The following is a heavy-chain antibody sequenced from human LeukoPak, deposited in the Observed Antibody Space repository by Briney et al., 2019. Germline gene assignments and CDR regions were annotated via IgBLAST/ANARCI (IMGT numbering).Heavy chain of an antibody. Sequence: GESLKISCKGSGYSFTSYWIGWVRQMPGKGLECMGIIYPGDSDTRYSPYFQGQVTISADKSISTAYLQWSSLKASDTAMYYCARLSADDYDFWSGYLNAFDIWGQGTMVTVSS. CDR1: GYSFTSYW. V-gene: IGHV5-51*01. J-gene: IGHJ3*02. CDR2: IYPGDSDT. CDR3: ARLSADDYDFWSGYLNAFDI. D-gene: IGHD3-3*01.